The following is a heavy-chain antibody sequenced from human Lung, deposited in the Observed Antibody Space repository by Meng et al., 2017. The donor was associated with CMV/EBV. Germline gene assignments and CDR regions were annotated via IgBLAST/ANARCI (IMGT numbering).Heavy chain of an antibody. D-gene: IGHD2-21*01. CDR3: ASFDHIPRRNYFDY. J-gene: IGHJ4*02. CDR2: IHHSGSA. Sequence: QMQLQESGPGLVEPSQTLSLTCTVSGGSMSSGNYYWSWIRQPPGKGLEWIGYIHHSGSAYYNPSLKSRVSISVDKSKNQFSLNLNSMTAADTAVYYCASFDHIPRRNYFDYWDQGTLVTVSS. V-gene: IGHV4-30-4*01. CDR1: GGSMSSGNYY.